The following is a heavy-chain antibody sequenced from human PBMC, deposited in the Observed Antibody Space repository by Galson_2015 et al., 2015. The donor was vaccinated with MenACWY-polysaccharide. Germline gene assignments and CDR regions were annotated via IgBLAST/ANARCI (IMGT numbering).Heavy chain of an antibody. D-gene: IGHD2-2*03. CDR3: ARCLGFCGSTGCSGCDY. J-gene: IGHJ4*02. V-gene: IGHV3-7*01. Sequence: SLRLSCAASGFTFSSYWMSWVRQAPGKGLEWVANIKQDGSEKYYVDSVKGRFTISRDSAKNSVSLQMNSLRAEDTAVYYCARCLGFCGSTGCSGCDYWGQGTLVTVSS. CDR1: GFTFSSYW. CDR2: IKQDGSEK.